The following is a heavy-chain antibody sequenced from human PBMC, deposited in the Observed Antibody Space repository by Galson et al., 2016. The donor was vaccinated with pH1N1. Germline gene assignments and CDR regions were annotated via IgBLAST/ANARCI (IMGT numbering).Heavy chain of an antibody. V-gene: IGHV1-46*03. Sequence: SVKVSCKASGYIFTRDYFHWVRQAPGQGLEWMGVIDPSNGGTTFAQKFQGLVTMTRDTSTSTVYMELSGLKSEDTAVYYCIRDLGRLRDFWGQGTLVTVSS. CDR2: IDPSNGGT. D-gene: IGHD7-27*01. CDR3: IRDLGRLRDF. CDR1: GYIFTRDY. J-gene: IGHJ4*02.